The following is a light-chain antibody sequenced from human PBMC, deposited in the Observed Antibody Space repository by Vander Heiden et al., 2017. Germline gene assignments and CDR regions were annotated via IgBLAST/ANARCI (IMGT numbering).Light chain of an antibody. CDR3: QQYYSYPLA. CDR1: QGISSY. CDR2: AAS. Sequence: IRMTQSPPSFSASTGDRVTITCRASQGISSYLTWYQQKPGKAPKLLIYAASTLQSGVPSRFSGSGSGTDFTLTISCLQSEDFATYYCQQYYSYPLAFGQGTKVEIK. J-gene: IGKJ1*01. V-gene: IGKV1-8*01.